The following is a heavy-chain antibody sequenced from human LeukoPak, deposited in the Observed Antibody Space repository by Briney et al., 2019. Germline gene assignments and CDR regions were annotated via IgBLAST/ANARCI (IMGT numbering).Heavy chain of an antibody. Sequence: SETLSLTCTVSGDSISSYYWSWIRQPPGKGLEWIGNIFYNGSPNYNPSLKSRVTTSFDTSKNQFSLKLSFVTAADTAVYYCARVGHIVAAGTYDYWGQGTLVTVSS. J-gene: IGHJ4*02. CDR3: ARVGHIVAAGTYDY. V-gene: IGHV4-59*12. CDR1: GDSISSYY. CDR2: IFYNGSP. D-gene: IGHD6-13*01.